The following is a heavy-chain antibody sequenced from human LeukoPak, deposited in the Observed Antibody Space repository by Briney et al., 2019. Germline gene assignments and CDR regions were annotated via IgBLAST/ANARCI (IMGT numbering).Heavy chain of an antibody. D-gene: IGHD5-12*01. J-gene: IGHJ4*02. CDR2: INAGNGNT. Sequence: ASVKVSCKASGYTFTSYAMHWVRQAPGQRLEWMGWINAGNGNTKYSQKFQGRVTITRDTSASTAYMELSSLRSEDTAVYSCTRGVATNRYYFDYWGQGTLVTVSS. CDR3: TRGVATNRYYFDY. CDR1: GYTFTSYA. V-gene: IGHV1-3*01.